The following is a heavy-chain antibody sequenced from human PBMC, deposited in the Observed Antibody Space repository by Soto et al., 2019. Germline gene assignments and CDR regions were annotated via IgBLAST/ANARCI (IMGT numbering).Heavy chain of an antibody. D-gene: IGHD6-6*01. J-gene: IGHJ6*02. CDR2: IYSGERT. Sequence: EVPLVETGGGLIQPGGSLRLSCAVSGFTVSSNYMSWVRQAPGKGLEWVSVIYSGERTYYADSVKGRCTISRDDSKNTLYLQMNSLRVEDTAVYYCARGGIAARPPAYGRDVWGQGPTVTVSS. CDR1: GFTVSSNY. CDR3: ARGGIAARPPAYGRDV. V-gene: IGHV3-53*02.